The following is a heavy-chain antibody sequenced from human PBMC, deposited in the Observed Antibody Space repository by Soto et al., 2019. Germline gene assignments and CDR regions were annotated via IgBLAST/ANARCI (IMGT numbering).Heavy chain of an antibody. J-gene: IGHJ4*02. CDR1: GGTFSSYT. V-gene: IGHV1-69*08. CDR3: ARDEGNWGSFDY. Sequence: QVKLVQSGAEVKKPGSSVKVSCKASGGTFSSYTISLVRQAPGQGLEWMGRIIPILGIANYAQKFQGRVTITADKSTSTAYMELSSLRSEDTAVYYCARDEGNWGSFDYWGQGTLVTVSS. CDR2: IIPILGIA. D-gene: IGHD7-27*01.